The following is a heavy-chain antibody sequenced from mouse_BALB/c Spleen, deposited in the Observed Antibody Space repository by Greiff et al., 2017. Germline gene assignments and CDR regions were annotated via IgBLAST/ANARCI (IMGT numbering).Heavy chain of an antibody. Sequence: EVQLQESGPGLVKPSQSLSLTCSVTGYSITSGYYWNWIRQFPGNKLEWMGYISYDGSNNYNPSLKNRISITRDTSKNQFFLKLNSVTTEDTATYYCARGDLDYYGSSPHWYFDVWGAGTTVTVSS. CDR2: ISYDGSN. CDR3: ARGDLDYYGSSPHWYFDV. D-gene: IGHD1-1*01. J-gene: IGHJ1*01. V-gene: IGHV3-6*02. CDR1: GYSITSGYY.